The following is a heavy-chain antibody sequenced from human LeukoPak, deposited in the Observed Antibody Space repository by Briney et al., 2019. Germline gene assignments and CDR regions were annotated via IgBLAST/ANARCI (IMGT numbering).Heavy chain of an antibody. CDR3: AREANPYGSGTYAWFDQ. D-gene: IGHD3-10*01. J-gene: IGHJ1*01. CDR2: INHSGDP. V-gene: IGHV4-34*01. CDR1: GGSLRAYF. Sequence: SDTLSLTCAVHGGSLRAYFWIWMRESPGKGVEWLGEINHSGDPKYNPSLKNRVTMSVDTSEDQFSLKLDSVTAADTAVYYCAREANPYGSGTYAWFDQWAQGTLVTVSS.